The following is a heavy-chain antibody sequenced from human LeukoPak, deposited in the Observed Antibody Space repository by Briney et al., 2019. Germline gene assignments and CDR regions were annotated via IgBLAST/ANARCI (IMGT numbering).Heavy chain of an antibody. CDR2: ISGSGDNT. CDR3: ARDSSGVGVDFDY. D-gene: IGHD1-26*01. Sequence: PGGSLRLSCAASGFTFSSHGMSWVRQAPGKGLEWVSTISGSGDNTYYADSVKGRFTISRDNSKNSLYLQLNSLRAEDTAVYYCARDSSGVGVDFDYWGQGTLVTVSS. J-gene: IGHJ4*02. CDR1: GFTFSSHG. V-gene: IGHV3-23*01.